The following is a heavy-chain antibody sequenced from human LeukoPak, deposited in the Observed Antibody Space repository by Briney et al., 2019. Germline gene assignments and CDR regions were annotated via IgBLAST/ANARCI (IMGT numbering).Heavy chain of an antibody. CDR3: ARRATTGGSPNY. CDR1: GGSFRVYY. J-gene: IGHJ4*02. V-gene: IGHV4-34*01. CDR2: INHSGST. D-gene: IGHD4-11*01. Sequence: PSDTLSLTCAVYGGSFRVYYWSWIPQPPGKALEGIGEINHSGSTNYNPSLKSRVPISVDTSKNQFSLKLSSVTAADTAVYYCARRATTGGSPNYWGQGTLVTVSS.